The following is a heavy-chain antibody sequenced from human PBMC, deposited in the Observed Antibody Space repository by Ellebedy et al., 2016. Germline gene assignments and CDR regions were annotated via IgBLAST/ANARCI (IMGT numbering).Heavy chain of an antibody. CDR3: ASFRLPYYYGMDV. J-gene: IGHJ6*02. CDR1: GFTVSSEY. V-gene: IGHV3-53*01. D-gene: IGHD4-11*01. CDR2: IYSGGST. Sequence: GGSLRLSCAASGFTVSSEYMSWVRQAPGKGLEWVSVIYSGGSTYYADSVKGRFTISRDNSKNTLYLQMNSLRAEDTAVYYCASFRLPYYYGMDVWGQGTTVTVSS.